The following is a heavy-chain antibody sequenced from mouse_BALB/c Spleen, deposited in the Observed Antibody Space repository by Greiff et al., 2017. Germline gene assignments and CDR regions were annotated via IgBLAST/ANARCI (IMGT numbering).Heavy chain of an antibody. V-gene: IGHV1-18*01. CDR3: ARNYRYDGNWYFDV. CDR2: INPYNGGT. D-gene: IGHD2-14*01. CDR1: GYSFTGYT. J-gene: IGHJ1*01. Sequence: EVQLVESGPELVKPGASMKISCKVSGYSFTGYTMNGVKQSHGKNLEWIGLINPYNGGTSYNQKFKGKATLTVDKSSSTAYMELLSLTSEDSAVYYCARNYRYDGNWYFDVWGAGTTVTVSS.